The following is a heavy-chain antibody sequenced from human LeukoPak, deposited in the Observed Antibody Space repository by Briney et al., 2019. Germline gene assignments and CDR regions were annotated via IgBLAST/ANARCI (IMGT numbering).Heavy chain of an antibody. J-gene: IGHJ5*02. CDR1: GFTFSSYW. CDR2: INSDGSST. V-gene: IGHV3-74*01. CDR3: ARVVVVPAANYEWFDP. D-gene: IGHD2-2*01. Sequence: GGSLRLSCAASGFTFSSYWMHWVRQAPGKGLVWVSRINSDGSSTSYADSVKGRFTISRDNAKNTLYLQMNSLRAEDTAVYYCARVVVVPAANYEWFDPWGQGTLVTVSS.